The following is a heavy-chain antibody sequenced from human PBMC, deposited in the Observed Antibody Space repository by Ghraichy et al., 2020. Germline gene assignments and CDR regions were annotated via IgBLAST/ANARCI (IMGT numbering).Heavy chain of an antibody. CDR1: GYSISSGYY. J-gene: IGHJ3*02. CDR3: ARGVNYGAFDI. Sequence: SETLSLTCAVSGYSISSGYYWGWIRQPPGKGLEWIGSIYHSGSTYYNPSLKSRVTISVDTSKNQFSLKLSSVTAADTAVYYCARGVNYGAFDIWGQGTMVTVSS. D-gene: IGHD3-10*01. V-gene: IGHV4-38-2*01. CDR2: IYHSGST.